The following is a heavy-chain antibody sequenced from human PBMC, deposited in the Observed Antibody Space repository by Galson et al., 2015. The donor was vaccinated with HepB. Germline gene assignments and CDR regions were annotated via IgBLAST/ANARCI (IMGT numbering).Heavy chain of an antibody. CDR1: GFTFSGSA. D-gene: IGHD2-2*01. V-gene: IGHV3-73*01. J-gene: IGHJ6*02. CDR2: IRSKANSYAT. CDR3: TRRGYGGNVVVPSQGMDV. Sequence: SLRLSCAASGFTFSGSAMHWVRQASGKGLEWVGRIRSKANSYATAYAASVKGRFTISRDDSKNTAYLQMNSLKTEDTAVYYCTRRGYGGNVVVPSQGMDVWGQGTTVTVSS.